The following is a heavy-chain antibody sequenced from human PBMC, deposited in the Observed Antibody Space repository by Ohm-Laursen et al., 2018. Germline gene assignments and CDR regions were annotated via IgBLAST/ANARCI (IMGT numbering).Heavy chain of an antibody. Sequence: SLRLSCTASGFTFSTYWMNWIRQAPGKGLEWVAVITYDGNSKHYAGSVRGRFTISRDNSKNTLYLQMDGLRPEDTAVYYCILDSNDPTYYWGQGTLVTVSS. J-gene: IGHJ4*02. CDR2: ITYDGNSK. D-gene: IGHD2/OR15-2a*01. CDR1: GFTFSTYW. V-gene: IGHV3-30*03. CDR3: ILDSNDPTYY.